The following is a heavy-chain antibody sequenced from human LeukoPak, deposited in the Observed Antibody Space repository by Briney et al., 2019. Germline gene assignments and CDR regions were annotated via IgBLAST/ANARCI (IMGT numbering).Heavy chain of an antibody. V-gene: IGHV5-51*01. D-gene: IGHD2-2*01. Sequence: GESLKIFCKGSGYSFTTYWIGWVRQMPGKGLEWRGIIYPGDSDTRYSPSFQGQVTISADKSISTAYLQWSSLKASDAAIYYCARRLPAPEAFDIRGQGTMVTVSS. CDR2: IYPGDSDT. J-gene: IGHJ3*02. CDR1: GYSFTTYW. CDR3: ARRLPAPEAFDI.